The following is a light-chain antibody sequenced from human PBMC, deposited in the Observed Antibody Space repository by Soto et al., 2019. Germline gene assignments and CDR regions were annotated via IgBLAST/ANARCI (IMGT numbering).Light chain of an antibody. V-gene: IGKV1-5*01. CDR2: DAS. CDR3: QQYNSYQIT. Sequence: IKMYHSPSTLSASVGDRVTITCRASQSISSWLAWYQQKPGKAPKLLIYDASSLESGVPSRFSGSGSGTEFTLTISSLQPDDFATYYCQQYNSYQITFGQGTRLEI. CDR1: QSISSW. J-gene: IGKJ5*01.